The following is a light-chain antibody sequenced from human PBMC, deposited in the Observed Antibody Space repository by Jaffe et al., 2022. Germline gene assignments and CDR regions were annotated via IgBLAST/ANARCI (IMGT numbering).Light chain of an antibody. CDR3: SSYTSGTTYV. CDR1: SSDVGVYNY. Sequence: QSALTQPASVSGSPGQSITISCTGTSSDVGVYNYVSWYQLHPGKAPKLMIYEVSNRPSGVSNRFSGSKSGNTASLTISGLQAEDEADYFCSSYTSGTTYVFGTGTKVTVL. J-gene: IGLJ1*01. V-gene: IGLV2-14*01. CDR2: EVS.